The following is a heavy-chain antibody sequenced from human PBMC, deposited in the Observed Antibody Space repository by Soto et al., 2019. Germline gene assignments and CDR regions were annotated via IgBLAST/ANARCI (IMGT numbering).Heavy chain of an antibody. V-gene: IGHV2-5*02. CDR1: GFSLSTSGVG. CDR3: AHMTANTAMVTVVDP. D-gene: IGHD5-18*01. CDR2: IYWDDDK. Sequence: QITLKESGPTLVKPTQTLTLTCTFSGFSLSTSGVGVGWIRQPPGQALEWLALIYWDDDKRYSPSLKSRLTITKDTSKNQVVLTMTNMDPVDTATYYCAHMTANTAMVTVVDPWGQGTLVTVSS. J-gene: IGHJ5*02.